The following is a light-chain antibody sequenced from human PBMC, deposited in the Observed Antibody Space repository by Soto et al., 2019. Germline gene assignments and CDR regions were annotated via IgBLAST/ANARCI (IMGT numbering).Light chain of an antibody. CDR3: LQDYNYPWT. Sequence: AIQMTQSPSSLSASVGDRVTITCRASQAIRNDLAWYQQKAGKAPKLLISAASILQSGVPSRFSGRGSGTDVTLTISSLQSEDLATYYCLQDYNYPWTFGQGTKVEI. J-gene: IGKJ1*01. CDR2: AAS. CDR1: QAIRND. V-gene: IGKV1-6*01.